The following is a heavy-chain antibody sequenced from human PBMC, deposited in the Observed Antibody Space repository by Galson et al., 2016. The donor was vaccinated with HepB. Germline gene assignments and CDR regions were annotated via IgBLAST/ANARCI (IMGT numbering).Heavy chain of an antibody. CDR1: GFTFSTYE. Sequence: SLRLSCAASGFTFSTYEMNWVRQAPGKGLEWVSSIGSSSGHMYYADSVRGRFTLSRDNAKNSLFLHMNSLRAEDTAVYYCASMRTADRIADAFDIWGQGAMVTVSS. V-gene: IGHV3-21*01. J-gene: IGHJ3*02. CDR3: ASMRTADRIADAFDI. CDR2: IGSSSGHM. D-gene: IGHD6-6*01.